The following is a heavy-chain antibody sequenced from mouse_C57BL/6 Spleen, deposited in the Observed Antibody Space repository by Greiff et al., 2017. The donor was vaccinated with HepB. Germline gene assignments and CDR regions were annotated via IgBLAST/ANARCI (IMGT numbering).Heavy chain of an antibody. D-gene: IGHD2-5*01. V-gene: IGHV1-42*01. CDR2: INPSTGGT. CDR3: AGSNYYYAMDY. Sequence: EVQLQQSGPELVKPGASVKISCKASGYSFTGYYMNWVKQSPEKSLEWIGEINPSTGGTTYNQKFKAKATLTVDKSSSTAYMQLKSLTSEDSAVYYCAGSNYYYAMDYWGQGTSVTVSS. J-gene: IGHJ4*01. CDR1: GYSFTGYY.